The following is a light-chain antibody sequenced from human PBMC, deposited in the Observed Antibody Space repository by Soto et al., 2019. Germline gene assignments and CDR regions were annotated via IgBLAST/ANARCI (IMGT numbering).Light chain of an antibody. CDR2: KAS. CDR3: QHYNSYPEA. CDR1: QTISSW. Sequence: DIQMTQSPSTLSGSVGDRVTITCRASQTISSWLAWYQQKPGKAPKLLIYKASTLKSGVPSRFSGSGSGTEFTLTISSLQPDDFATDYCQHYNSYPEAFGQGTKLDIK. J-gene: IGKJ1*01. V-gene: IGKV1-5*03.